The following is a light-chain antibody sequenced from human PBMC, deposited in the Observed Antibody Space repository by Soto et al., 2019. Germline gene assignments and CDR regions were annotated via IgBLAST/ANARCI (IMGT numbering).Light chain of an antibody. Sequence: QSVLTQPASVSGSPGQSITISCTGTSSDVGGYNYVSWYQQHPGKAPKLMIYEVSNRPSGISSRFSGSKSGNTASLTTSGLQAEDEADYYCSSRTSSITYVFGTGTKVTVL. V-gene: IGLV2-14*01. CDR3: SSRTSSITYV. CDR2: EVS. J-gene: IGLJ1*01. CDR1: SSDVGGYNY.